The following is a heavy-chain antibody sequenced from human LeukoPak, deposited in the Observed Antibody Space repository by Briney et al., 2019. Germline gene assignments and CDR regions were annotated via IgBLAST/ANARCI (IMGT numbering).Heavy chain of an antibody. D-gene: IGHD3-10*01. Sequence: PGGSLRLSCAASGFTFSNPWMSWVRQAPGKGLEWVGRIKSKTDGGTTDYAAPVKGRFTISRDDSKNTLYLQMNSLKTEDTAVYYCAKAVRSMVTGGGYFDSWGQGTLVTVSS. V-gene: IGHV3-15*01. CDR1: GFTFSNPW. J-gene: IGHJ4*02. CDR3: AKAVRSMVTGGGYFDS. CDR2: IKSKTDGGTT.